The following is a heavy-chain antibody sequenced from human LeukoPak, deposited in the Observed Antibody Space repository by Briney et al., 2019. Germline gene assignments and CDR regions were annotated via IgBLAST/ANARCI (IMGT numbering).Heavy chain of an antibody. Sequence: SQTLSLTCTVSGGSISSSGYYWSWIRQHPGKGLEWIGYIYYSGSTYYNPSLKSRVTISVDTSKNQFSPKLSSVTAADTAVYYCARMSAGGSGYYKYYFDCWGQGTLVTVSS. CDR1: GGSISSSGYY. V-gene: IGHV4-31*03. CDR2: IYYSGST. J-gene: IGHJ4*02. CDR3: ARMSAGGSGYYKYYFDC. D-gene: IGHD3-3*01.